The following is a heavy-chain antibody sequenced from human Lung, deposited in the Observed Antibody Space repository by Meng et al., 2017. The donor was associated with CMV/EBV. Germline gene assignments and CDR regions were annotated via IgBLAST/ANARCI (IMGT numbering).Heavy chain of an antibody. J-gene: IGHJ4*02. Sequence: QVQLVQSGTDVKKPGSLVNVSCKTSGGTFNSYATSWVRQAPGQGLEWMGGINPIFGTTNYAQKFQGRIRITADESTSTAYMELSSLRSEDTAVYYCARAPPIVGASFDSWGQGTLVTVSS. D-gene: IGHD1-26*01. CDR3: ARAPPIVGASFDS. CDR1: GGTFNSYA. CDR2: INPIFGTT. V-gene: IGHV1-69*12.